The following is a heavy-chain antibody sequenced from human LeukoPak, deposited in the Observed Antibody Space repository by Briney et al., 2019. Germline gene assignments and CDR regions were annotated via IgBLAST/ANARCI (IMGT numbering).Heavy chain of an antibody. CDR1: GGSFSGYY. D-gene: IGHD6-6*01. Sequence: SETLSLTCAVYGGSFSGYYWSWIRQPPGKGLEWIGEINHSGSTNYNPSLKSRVTISVDTSKNQFSLKLSSVTAADTAVYYCARDIAARLPYFDYWGQGTLVTVSS. V-gene: IGHV4-34*01. J-gene: IGHJ4*02. CDR2: INHSGST. CDR3: ARDIAARLPYFDY.